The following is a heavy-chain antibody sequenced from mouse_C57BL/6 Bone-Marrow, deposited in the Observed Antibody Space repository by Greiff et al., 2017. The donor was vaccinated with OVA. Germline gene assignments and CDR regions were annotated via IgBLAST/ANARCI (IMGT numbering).Heavy chain of an antibody. J-gene: IGHJ3*01. V-gene: IGHV1-81*01. Sequence: QVQLQQSGAELARPGASVKLSCKASGYTFTSYGISWVKQRTGQGLEWIGEIYPRSGNTYYNEKFKGKATITADTSSNTAYLQLSSLTSEDTAIYYCARGSSYVAYWGQGTLVTVSA. CDR1: GYTFTSYG. D-gene: IGHD1-1*01. CDR3: ARGSSYVAY. CDR2: IYPRSGNT.